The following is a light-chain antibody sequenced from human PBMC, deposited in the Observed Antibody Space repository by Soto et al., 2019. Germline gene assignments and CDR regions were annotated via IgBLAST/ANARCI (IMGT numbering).Light chain of an antibody. J-gene: IGKJ1*01. CDR1: QSFSSSY. CDR2: GAS. V-gene: IGKV3-20*01. CDR3: QQYGSSPWT. Sequence: EIVLTQSPGTLSLSPGERATLSCRASQSFSSSYLAWYQQKPGQAPRLLISGASIMATGIPDRFSGSGSGTDFALTISRLEPEDFAVYYCQQYGSSPWTFGQGTKVEIK.